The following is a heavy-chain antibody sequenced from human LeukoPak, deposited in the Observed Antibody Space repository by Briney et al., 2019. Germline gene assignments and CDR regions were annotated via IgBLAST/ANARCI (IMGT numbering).Heavy chain of an antibody. CDR2: ISGSGGST. Sequence: SGGSLRLSCAASGFTFSSYAMSWVRQAPGKGLEWVSAISGSGGSTYYADSVKGRFTISRDNSKNTLYLQMNSLRAEDTAVYYCAKGPGYGDSMGFDYWGQGTLVTVSS. CDR3: AKGPGYGDSMGFDY. D-gene: IGHD4-17*01. CDR1: GFTFSSYA. V-gene: IGHV3-23*01. J-gene: IGHJ4*02.